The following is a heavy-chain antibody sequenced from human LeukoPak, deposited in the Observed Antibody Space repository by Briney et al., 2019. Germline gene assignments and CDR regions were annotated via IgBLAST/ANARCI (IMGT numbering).Heavy chain of an antibody. CDR1: GGSISSGGYY. CDR3: ARDKVGATID. CDR2: IYYSGST. D-gene: IGHD1-26*01. V-gene: IGHV4-31*03. Sequence: SETLSLTCTVSGGSISSGGYYWSWIRQHPGKGLEWIGYIYYSGSTYYNPSLKSRVTISVDTSKNQFSLKLSSVTAADTAVYYCARDKVGATIDWGQGTLVTVSS. J-gene: IGHJ4*02.